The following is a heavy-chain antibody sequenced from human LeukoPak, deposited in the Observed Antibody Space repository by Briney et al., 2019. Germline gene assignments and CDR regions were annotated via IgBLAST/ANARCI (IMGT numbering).Heavy chain of an antibody. J-gene: IGHJ4*02. CDR2: ISSSSSYI. D-gene: IGHD4-17*01. CDR3: AKGATVNPLVFDY. CDR1: GFTFSSYS. V-gene: IGHV3-21*01. Sequence: GGSLRLSCAASGFTFSSYSMNWVRQAPGKGLEWVSSISSSSSYIYYADSVKGRFTISRDNAKNSLYLQMNSLRAEDTAVYYCAKGATVNPLVFDYWGQGTLVTVSS.